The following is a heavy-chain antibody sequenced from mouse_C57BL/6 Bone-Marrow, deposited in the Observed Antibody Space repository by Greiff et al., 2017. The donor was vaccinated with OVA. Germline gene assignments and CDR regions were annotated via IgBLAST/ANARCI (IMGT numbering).Heavy chain of an antibody. CDR2: IYPGSGST. D-gene: IGHD2-2*01. Sequence: QVQLQQPGAELVKPGASVKMSCKASGYTFTSYWITWVKQRPGQGLEWIGDIYPGSGSTNYNEKFKSKATLTVDTSSSTAYMQLSRLTSEDSAVYYCADGVMPYWYFDVWGTGTTVTVSS. CDR3: ADGVMPYWYFDV. CDR1: GYTFTSYW. J-gene: IGHJ1*03. V-gene: IGHV1-55*01.